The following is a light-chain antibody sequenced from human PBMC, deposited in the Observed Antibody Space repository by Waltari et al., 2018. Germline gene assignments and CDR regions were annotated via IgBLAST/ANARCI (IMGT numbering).Light chain of an antibody. Sequence: DIQMTQSPSPLSASVGDRVTITCRANQTISSYFNWYQQQPGKAPRLLFYATSSLQSGFPSSVGCSRSGTEFTLYIRSLHPEDVATYYCQQSYSSPPFTFGPGTKVDIK. CDR3: QQSYSSPPFT. CDR1: QTISSY. V-gene: IGKV1-39*01. J-gene: IGKJ3*01. CDR2: ATS.